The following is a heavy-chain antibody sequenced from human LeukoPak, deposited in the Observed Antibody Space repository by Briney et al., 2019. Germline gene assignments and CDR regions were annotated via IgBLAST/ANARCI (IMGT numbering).Heavy chain of an antibody. D-gene: IGHD2-2*02. CDR1: GGTFISYA. V-gene: IGHV1-69*01. J-gene: IGHJ6*03. CDR2: IIPIFGTA. Sequence: SXKVSCKASGGTFISYAISWVRQAPGQGVEGMGGIIPIFGTANYAQKFQGRGTITAEEERRKAYMEGRRLRERETAVYYCARARRYCSSTSCYMGNYYYYMDVWGKGTTVTVSS. CDR3: ARARRYCSSTSCYMGNYYYYMDV.